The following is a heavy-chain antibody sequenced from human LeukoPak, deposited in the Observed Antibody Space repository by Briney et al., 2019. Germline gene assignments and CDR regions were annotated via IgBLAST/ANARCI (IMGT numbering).Heavy chain of an antibody. CDR2: IYHSGST. Sequence: PSETLSLTCTASGYSISSGYYWGWIRQPPGKGLEWIGSIYHSGSTYYNPSLKSRVTISVDTSKNQFSLKLSSVTAADTAVYYCARHGSGSPPDYWGQGTLVTVSS. J-gene: IGHJ4*02. D-gene: IGHD3-10*01. CDR1: GYSISSGYY. CDR3: ARHGSGSPPDY. V-gene: IGHV4-38-2*02.